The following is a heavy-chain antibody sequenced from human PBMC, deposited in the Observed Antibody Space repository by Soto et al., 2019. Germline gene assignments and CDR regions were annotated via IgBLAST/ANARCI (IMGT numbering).Heavy chain of an antibody. J-gene: IGHJ4*02. D-gene: IGHD2-15*01. Sequence: GGSLRLSCAASGFTFSSYGMHWVRQAPGKGLEWVAVISYDGSNKYYADSVKGRSTISRDNSKNTLYLQMNSLRAEDTAVYYCAKDRAVVVARGGGFDHWGQGTLVTVSS. V-gene: IGHV3-30*18. CDR3: AKDRAVVVARGGGFDH. CDR1: GFTFSSYG. CDR2: ISYDGSNK.